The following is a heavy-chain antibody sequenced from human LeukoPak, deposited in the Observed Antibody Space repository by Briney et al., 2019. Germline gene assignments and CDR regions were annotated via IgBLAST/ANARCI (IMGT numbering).Heavy chain of an antibody. CDR3: AKEGIVVVPAAIRSWWFGR. D-gene: IGHD2-2*02. CDR1: GGSFSGYY. Sequence: SETLSLTCAVYGGSFSGYYWSWIRQPPGKGLEWIGEINHSGSTNYNPSLKSRVTISVDTSKNQFSLKLSSVTAADTAVYYCAKEGIVVVPAAIRSWWFGRWGQGTLVTVSS. CDR2: INHSGST. V-gene: IGHV4-34*01. J-gene: IGHJ5*02.